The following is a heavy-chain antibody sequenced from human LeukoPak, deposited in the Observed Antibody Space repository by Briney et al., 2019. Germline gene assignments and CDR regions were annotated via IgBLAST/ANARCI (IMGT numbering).Heavy chain of an antibody. D-gene: IGHD6-19*01. J-gene: IGHJ4*02. CDR3: ARDSSGWYSDY. CDR2: IYSGGST. Sequence: GGSLRLSCAASGFTFSSHWMSWVRQAPGKGLEWVSHIYSGGSTYYADSVKGRFTISRDNSKNTLFLQMNSLRVDDTAVYYCARDSSGWYSDYWGQGTLVTVSS. CDR1: GFTFSSHW. V-gene: IGHV3-53*01.